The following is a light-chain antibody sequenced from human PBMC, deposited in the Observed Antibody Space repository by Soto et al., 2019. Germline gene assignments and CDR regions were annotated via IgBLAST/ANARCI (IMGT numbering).Light chain of an antibody. CDR3: QQSYNTPRT. CDR1: QSIDTY. CDR2: TAS. Sequence: DIQMTQFPSSLSASVGDRVTITCRASQSIDTYVNWYQQKPGKAPKVLIYTASALQSGVPSRFSGSGSGTDFTRNINGLQPEDFATYYCQQSYNTPRTFGQGTTVEIK. J-gene: IGKJ1*01. V-gene: IGKV1-39*01.